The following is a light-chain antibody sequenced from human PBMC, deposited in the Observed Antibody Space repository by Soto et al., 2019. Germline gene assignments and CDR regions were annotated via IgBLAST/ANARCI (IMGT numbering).Light chain of an antibody. Sequence: EIVLTQSPGTLSLSPGEGATLSCRASQSVSSYLAWYQQKPGQAPRLLIYGASSRATGIPDRFSGSGSGTDFTLIISRLEPEDFAVYYCQQFGGSPQTFGQATKVEI. J-gene: IGKJ1*01. CDR2: GAS. CDR3: QQFGGSPQT. CDR1: QSVSSY. V-gene: IGKV3-20*01.